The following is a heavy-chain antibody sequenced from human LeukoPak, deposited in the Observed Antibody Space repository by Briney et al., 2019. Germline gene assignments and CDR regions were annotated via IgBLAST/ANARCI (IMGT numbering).Heavy chain of an antibody. CDR3: ARAFRARYFDL. CDR1: GGSINNYY. D-gene: IGHD2/OR15-2a*01. J-gene: IGHJ2*01. CDR2: VYVSGST. Sequence: SETLSLTCTVSGGSINNYYWSWVRQPPGEGLEWIGSVYVSGSTNYNPSLKSRVTISIDTSKNQFSLKLSSVTAADTAVYYCARAFRARYFDLWGRGTLVTVSS. V-gene: IGHV4-59*08.